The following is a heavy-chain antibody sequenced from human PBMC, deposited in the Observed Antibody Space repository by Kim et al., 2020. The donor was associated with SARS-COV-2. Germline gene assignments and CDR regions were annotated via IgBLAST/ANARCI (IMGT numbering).Heavy chain of an antibody. CDR2: IYSGGST. CDR1: GFTVSSNY. J-gene: IGHJ3*02. V-gene: IGHV3-53*01. CDR3: ARGAHWENDACDI. Sequence: GGSLRLSCAASGFTVSSNYMSWVRQAPGKGLEWVSVIYSGGSTYYAEYVKGRFTISRDDSKNTLYLQMNSLRAEERAVYYCARGAHWENDACDIWGQGTMVTVSS. D-gene: IGHD1-26*01.